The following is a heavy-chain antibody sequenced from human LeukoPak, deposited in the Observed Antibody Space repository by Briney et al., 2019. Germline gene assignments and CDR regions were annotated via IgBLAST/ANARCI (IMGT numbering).Heavy chain of an antibody. V-gene: IGHV1-18*01. CDR1: GYTFTSYG. Sequence: ASVKVSCKASGYTFTSYGISWVRQAPGQGLEWMGWISAYNSNTNYAQKKLQGRVTMTTDTSTSTAYMELRSLRSDDTAVYYCARDLRWDTSGWNSQAVLDYWGQGTLVTVSS. CDR2: ISAYNSNT. J-gene: IGHJ4*02. D-gene: IGHD6-19*01. CDR3: ARDLRWDTSGWNSQAVLDY.